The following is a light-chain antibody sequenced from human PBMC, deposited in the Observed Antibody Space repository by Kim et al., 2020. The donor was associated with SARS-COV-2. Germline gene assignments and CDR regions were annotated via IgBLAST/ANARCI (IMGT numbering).Light chain of an antibody. Sequence: GGTVTLTCGSSTGAVTSGHYPYWFQQKPGPAPRTLIYDTSNKRSWTPARFSGSLLGGKAALTLSGAQPEDEAEYYCLLSYSGARVFGGGTQLTVL. CDR1: TGAVTSGHY. CDR3: LLSYSGARV. J-gene: IGLJ2*01. V-gene: IGLV7-46*01. CDR2: DTS.